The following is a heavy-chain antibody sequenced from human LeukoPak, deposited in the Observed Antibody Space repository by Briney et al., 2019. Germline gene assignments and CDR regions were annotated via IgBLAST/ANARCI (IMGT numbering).Heavy chain of an antibody. D-gene: IGHD3-22*01. Sequence: ASVKVSCKASGYTFTRYGISWVRQAPGQGLEWMGWISVYNGNTNYAQKLQGRVTMTTDTSTSTAYMELRSLRSDDTAVYYCARDLDNYYDSSGSSFWGQGTLVTVSS. CDR2: ISVYNGNT. CDR3: ARDLDNYYDSSGSSF. J-gene: IGHJ4*02. CDR1: GYTFTRYG. V-gene: IGHV1-18*01.